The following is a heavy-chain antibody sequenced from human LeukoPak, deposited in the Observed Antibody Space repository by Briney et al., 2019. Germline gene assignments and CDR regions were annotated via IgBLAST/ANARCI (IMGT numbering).Heavy chain of an antibody. CDR3: ARRRGSYSFDY. V-gene: IGHV3-7*01. D-gene: IGHD1-26*01. Sequence: GGSPRLSCAASGFTFSSYWMTWVRQAPGKGLEWVANIKQDGSEKYYVDSVKGRFTISRDNAKNSLYLQMNSLRAEDTAVYYCARRRGSYSFDYWGQGTLVTVSS. CDR2: IKQDGSEK. J-gene: IGHJ4*02. CDR1: GFTFSSYW.